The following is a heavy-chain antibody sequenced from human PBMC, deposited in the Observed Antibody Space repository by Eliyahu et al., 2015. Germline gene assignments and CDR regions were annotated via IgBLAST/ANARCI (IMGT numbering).Heavy chain of an antibody. D-gene: IGHD1-26*01. CDR1: GFTFNNAW. Sequence: EVQLVESGGGLVKPGGSLRLSCAASGFTFNNAWMXWVRQAPGKGLGWVGRIKRKSDGGTTDYAAPVKGRFAISRDDSKNMMYLQMNSLTTEDSGLYYCTTDRAHWEQVFDHWGQGALVTVSA. V-gene: IGHV3-15*01. J-gene: IGHJ4*02. CDR2: IKRKSDGGTT. CDR3: TTDRAHWEQVFDH.